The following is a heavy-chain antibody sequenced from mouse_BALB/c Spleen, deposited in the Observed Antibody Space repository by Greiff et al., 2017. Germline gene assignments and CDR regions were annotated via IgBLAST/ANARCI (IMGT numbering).Heavy chain of an antibody. D-gene: IGHD2-4*01. CDR3: ADDCDGYAMDY. Sequence: EVQLVESGAELVKPGASVKLSCTASGFNIKDTYMPWVKQRPEQGLEWIGRIDAANGNTKYDPKFQGMATITADTSSNTAYLQRSSLTSEDTAVYCCADDCDGYAMDYWGQGTSVTVSS. CDR1: GFNIKDTY. J-gene: IGHJ4*01. CDR2: IDAANGNT. V-gene: IGHV14-3*02.